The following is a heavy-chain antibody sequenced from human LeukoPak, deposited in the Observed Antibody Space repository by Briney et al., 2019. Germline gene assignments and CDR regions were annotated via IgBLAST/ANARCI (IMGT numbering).Heavy chain of an antibody. Sequence: GGSLRLSCAASGFTFSDYYMSWIGQAPGKGLEWVSYISGTSSYTTYADSVKGRFTISRDNAKNSLYLQMNSLRGEDTAVYYCARLGSIAAAGTPDYWGQGTLVTVSS. CDR1: GFTFSDYY. CDR3: ARLGSIAAAGTPDY. D-gene: IGHD6-13*01. V-gene: IGHV3-11*06. J-gene: IGHJ4*02. CDR2: ISGTSSYT.